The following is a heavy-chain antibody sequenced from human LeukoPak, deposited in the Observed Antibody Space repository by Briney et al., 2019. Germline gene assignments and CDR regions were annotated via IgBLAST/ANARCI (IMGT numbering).Heavy chain of an antibody. CDR3: AELGITMIGGV. J-gene: IGHJ6*04. D-gene: IGHD3-10*02. Sequence: GGSLRLSCAASGFTFSSYEMNWVRQAPGEGLEWVSYIISSGSIIYYAESVNGRSTISRDNATNSRYLQMNSPRDEDTAVYYCAELGITMIGGVWGKGTTVTISS. CDR1: GFTFSSYE. CDR2: IISSGSII. V-gene: IGHV3-48*03.